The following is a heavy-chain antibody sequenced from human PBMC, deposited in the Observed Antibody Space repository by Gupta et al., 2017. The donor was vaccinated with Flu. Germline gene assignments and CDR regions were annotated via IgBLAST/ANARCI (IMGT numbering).Heavy chain of an antibody. CDR3: TTDSDILTGYYKGAFDY. J-gene: IGHJ4*02. Sequence: VGRIKSKTDGGTPDYAAPVKGRFTISRDDSKNTMYLQMNSLKIEDTAVYYCTTDSDILTGYYKGAFDYWGQGAPVTVSS. D-gene: IGHD3-9*01. V-gene: IGHV3-15*01. CDR2: IKSKTDGGTP.